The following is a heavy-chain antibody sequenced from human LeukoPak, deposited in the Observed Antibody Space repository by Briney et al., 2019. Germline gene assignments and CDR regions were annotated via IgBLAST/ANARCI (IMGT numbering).Heavy chain of an antibody. CDR1: GGSFSGYY. J-gene: IGHJ5*02. CDR3: ARVSPGSSWYLGWFDP. D-gene: IGHD6-13*01. Sequence: SSETLSLTCAVYGGSFSGYYWSWIRQPPGKGLEWIGEINHSGSTNYNPSLKSRVTISVDTSKNQFSLKLSSVTAADTAVYYCARVSPGSSWYLGWFDPWGQGTLVTVSS. V-gene: IGHV4-34*01. CDR2: INHSGST.